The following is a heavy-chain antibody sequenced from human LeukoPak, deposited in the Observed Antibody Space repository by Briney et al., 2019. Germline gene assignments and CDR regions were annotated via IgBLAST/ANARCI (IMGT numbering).Heavy chain of an antibody. CDR2: INHSGST. V-gene: IGHV4-30-2*01. CDR1: GGSISSGGYS. D-gene: IGHD6-19*01. Sequence: SQTLSLTCAVSGGSISSGGYSWSWIRQPPGKGLEWIGYINHSGSTNYNPSLKSRVTISVDTSKNQFSLKLSSVTAADTAVYYCARGPFYSSGSKPFDYWGQGTLVTVSS. J-gene: IGHJ4*02. CDR3: ARGPFYSSGSKPFDY.